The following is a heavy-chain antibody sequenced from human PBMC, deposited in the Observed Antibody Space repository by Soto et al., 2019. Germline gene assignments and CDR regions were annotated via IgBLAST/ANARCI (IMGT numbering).Heavy chain of an antibody. CDR1: GFTFSSYG. CDR3: AKDLVYGDYFDY. CDR2: ISYDGSNK. Sequence: QVQLVESGGGVVQPGRSLRLSCAASGFTFSSYGMHWVRQAPGKGLEWVAVISYDGSNKYYADSVKGRFTISRDNSKNTLYLQMNSLRAADTAVYYCAKDLVYGDYFDYWGQGTLVTVSS. J-gene: IGHJ4*02. D-gene: IGHD4-17*01. V-gene: IGHV3-30*18.